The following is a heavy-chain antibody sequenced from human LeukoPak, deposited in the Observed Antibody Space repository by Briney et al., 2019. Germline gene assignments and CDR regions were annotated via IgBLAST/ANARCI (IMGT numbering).Heavy chain of an antibody. CDR3: AREYYDSSGYYYGGTDY. D-gene: IGHD3-22*01. J-gene: IGHJ4*02. V-gene: IGHV4-30-4*08. CDR1: GGSISSSSYY. CDR2: IYYSGST. Sequence: SETLSLTCTVSGGSISSSSYYWGWIRQPPGKGLEWIGYIYYSGSTYYNPSLKSRVTISVDTSKNQFSLKLSSVTAADTAVYYCAREYYDSSGYYYGGTDYWGQGTLVTVSS.